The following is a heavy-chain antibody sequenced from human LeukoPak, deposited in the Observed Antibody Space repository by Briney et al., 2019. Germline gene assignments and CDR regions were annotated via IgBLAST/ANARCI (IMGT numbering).Heavy chain of an antibody. CDR3: ARLDHYDSSGYWPYFDY. CDR2: INPSGGST. D-gene: IGHD3-22*01. J-gene: IGHJ4*02. CDR1: GYTFTSYY. V-gene: IGHV1-46*01. Sequence: ASVKVSCKXSGYTFTSYYMHWVRQAPGQGLEWMGIINPSGGSTSYAQKFQGRVTMTRDTSTSTVYMELSSLRSEDTAVYYCARLDHYDSSGYWPYFDYWGQGTLVTVSS.